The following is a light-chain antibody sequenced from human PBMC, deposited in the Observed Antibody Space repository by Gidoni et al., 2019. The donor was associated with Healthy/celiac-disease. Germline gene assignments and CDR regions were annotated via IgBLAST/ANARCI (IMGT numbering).Light chain of an antibody. CDR3: QQYNSYPT. V-gene: IGKV1-5*01. Sequence: DIQMPHYPSTLAATVVDRLTITCRASKIISSWFAWYHQKPGKAPKLLIYDASSLESGVPSRFSGSGSGTEFTLTISSLQPDDFATYYGQQYNSYPTFGQGTKVEIK. J-gene: IGKJ1*01. CDR2: DAS. CDR1: KIISSW.